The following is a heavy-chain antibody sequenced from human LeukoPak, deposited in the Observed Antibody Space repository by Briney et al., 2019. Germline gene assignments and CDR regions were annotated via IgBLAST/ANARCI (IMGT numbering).Heavy chain of an antibody. D-gene: IGHD1-26*01. CDR1: GFIFSDHY. CDR3: SRSLPSGMRVMAY. J-gene: IGHJ4*02. CDR2: IRNKANRYTT. V-gene: IGHV3-72*01. Sequence: PGGSLRLSCAASGFIFSDHYMEWVRQAPGKGLEWLGRIRNKANRYTTEYAASVKNRFTISRDDSKNSVYLQMNSPKIEDTAVYYCSRSLPSGMRVMAYWGQGTLVTVSS.